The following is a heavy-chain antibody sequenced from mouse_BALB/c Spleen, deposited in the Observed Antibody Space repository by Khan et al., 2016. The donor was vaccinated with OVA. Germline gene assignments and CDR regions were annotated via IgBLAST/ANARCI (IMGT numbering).Heavy chain of an antibody. Sequence: EVQLQESGPGLVKPSQSLSLTCTVTGYSITSDYACNWLRQFPGNKLEWMGYINYSGGTSYLPSLKSRISITRDTSKNQFFLQLNSVTTEDSATYYCARWFTYWGQGTLVTVS. CDR2: INYSGGT. CDR3: ARWFTY. J-gene: IGHJ3*01. CDR1: GYSITSDYA. V-gene: IGHV3-2*02.